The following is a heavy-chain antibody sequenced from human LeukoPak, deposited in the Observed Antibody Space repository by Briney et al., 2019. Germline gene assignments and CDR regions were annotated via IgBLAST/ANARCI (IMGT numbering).Heavy chain of an antibody. CDR3: ASSVVAAPWDFDY. V-gene: IGHV4-59*01. Sequence: SETLSLTCTVSGVSISSYYWSWLRQPPGKGLEWIGYIYYSGSTNYNPSLKSRVTISVDTSKNQFSLKLSSVTAADTAVYYCASSVVAAPWDFDYWGQGTLVTVSS. D-gene: IGHD2-15*01. CDR2: IYYSGST. CDR1: GVSISSYY. J-gene: IGHJ4*02.